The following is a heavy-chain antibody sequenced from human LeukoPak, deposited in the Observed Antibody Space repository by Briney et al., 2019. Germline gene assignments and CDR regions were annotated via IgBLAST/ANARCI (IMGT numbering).Heavy chain of an antibody. V-gene: IGHV3-48*03. CDR1: GFTFSSYE. J-gene: IGHJ6*02. CDR2: ISSSGSTI. Sequence: GGSLSLSCAASGFTFSSYEMNWVRQAPGKGLEWVSYISSSGSTIYYADSVKGRFTISRDNAKNSLYLQMHSLRAEDTAVYYCARDREQLVRTDYYGMDVWGQGTTVTVSS. CDR3: ARDREQLVRTDYYGMDV. D-gene: IGHD6-6*01.